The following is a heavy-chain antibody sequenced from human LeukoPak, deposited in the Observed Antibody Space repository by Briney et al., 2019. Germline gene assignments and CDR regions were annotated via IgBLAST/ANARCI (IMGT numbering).Heavy chain of an antibody. CDR3: ASYGDYAAGFDY. D-gene: IGHD4-17*01. CDR2: INHNGNVN. J-gene: IGHJ4*02. CDR1: GFTFSSYW. V-gene: IGHV3-7*03. Sequence: PGGSLRLSCAASGFTFSSYWMNWARQAPGEGLEWVASINHNGNVNYYVDSVKGRFTISRDNAKNSLYLQMSNLRAEDTAVYYCASYGDYAAGFDYWGQGTLVTVSS.